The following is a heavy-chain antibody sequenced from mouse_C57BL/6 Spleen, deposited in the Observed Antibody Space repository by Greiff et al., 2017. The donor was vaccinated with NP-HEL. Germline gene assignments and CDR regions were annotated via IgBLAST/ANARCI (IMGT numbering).Heavy chain of an antibody. Sequence: VQLQQSGPGLVQPSQSLSITCTVSGFSLTSYGVHWVRQSPGKGLEWLGVIWSGGSTDYNAAFISRLSISKDNSKSQVFFKMNSLQADDTAIYYCASYEMAYWGQGTLVTVSA. D-gene: IGHD2-3*01. V-gene: IGHV2-2*01. CDR2: IWSGGST. J-gene: IGHJ3*01. CDR3: ASYEMAY. CDR1: GFSLTSYG.